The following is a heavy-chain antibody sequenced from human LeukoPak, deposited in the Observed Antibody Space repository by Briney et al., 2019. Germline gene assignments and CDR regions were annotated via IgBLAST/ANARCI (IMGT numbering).Heavy chain of an antibody. Sequence: GASVKVSCKASGYTFSTYPINWVRLAPGQGLEWMGGIIPIFGTANYAQKFQGRVTITADESTSTAYMELSSLRSEDTAVYYCARGLTPTSSPYGYWGQGTLVTVSS. CDR2: IIPIFGTA. J-gene: IGHJ4*02. CDR1: GYTFSTYP. CDR3: ARGLTPTSSPYGY. V-gene: IGHV1-69*13. D-gene: IGHD6-6*01.